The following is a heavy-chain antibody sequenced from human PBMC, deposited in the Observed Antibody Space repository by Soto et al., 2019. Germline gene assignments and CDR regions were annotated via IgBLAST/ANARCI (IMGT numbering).Heavy chain of an antibody. CDR1: GGSISSSSSY. V-gene: IGHV4-39*01. D-gene: IGHD3-16*02. Sequence: SETLSLTCTVSGGSISSSSSYWGWIRQPPGKGLEWIGSIYYSGSTYYNPSLKSRVTISVDTSKNQFSLKLSSVTAADTAVYYCASRSITFGGVIVISWFDPWGQGTLVT. CDR2: IYYSGST. J-gene: IGHJ5*02. CDR3: ASRSITFGGVIVISWFDP.